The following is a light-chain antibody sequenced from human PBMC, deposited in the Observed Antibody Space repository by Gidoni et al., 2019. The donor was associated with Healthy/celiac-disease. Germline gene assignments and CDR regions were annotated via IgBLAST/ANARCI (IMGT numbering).Light chain of an antibody. Sequence: SYVLTQPPSVSVAPGKTARSTCGGNNIGSKNVHWYQQKPGQAPVLVLYDDSDRPSGIPERFSGSNSVNTVTLTFSRVEAGDEADYYCQVCDSSSDHGVFGTGTKVTVL. V-gene: IGLV3-21*03. CDR2: DDS. J-gene: IGLJ1*01. CDR1: NIGSKN. CDR3: QVCDSSSDHGV.